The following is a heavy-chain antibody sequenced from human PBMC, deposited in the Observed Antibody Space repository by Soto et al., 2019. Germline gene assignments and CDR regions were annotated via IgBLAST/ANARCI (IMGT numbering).Heavy chain of an antibody. J-gene: IGHJ3*02. CDR1: GFTFSSYA. V-gene: IGHV3-23*01. CDR2: ISGSGGST. D-gene: IGHD4-17*01. CDR3: ASAPGGHDYFLAFDI. Sequence: EVQLLESGGGLVQPGGSLRLSCAASGFTFSSYAMSWVRQAPGKGLEWVSAISGSGGSTYYADSVKGRFTISRDNSKNTVYLQMTGLRAADTAVYYCASAPGGHDYFLAFDIWGQGTMVTVSS.